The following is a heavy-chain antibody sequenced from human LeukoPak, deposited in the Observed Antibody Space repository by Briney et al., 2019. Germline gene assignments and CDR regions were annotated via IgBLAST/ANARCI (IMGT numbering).Heavy chain of an antibody. CDR3: ARSRSRWSFNY. V-gene: IGHV4-34*01. CDR1: GGSFSGYY. J-gene: IGHJ4*02. D-gene: IGHD6-13*01. CDR2: INHSGST. Sequence: SETLSLTCAVYGGSFSGYYWSWIRQPPGKGLEWIGEINHSGSTNYNPSLKSRVTISVDTSKNQFSLKLSSVTAANTAVYYCARSRSRWSFNYWGQGTLVTVSS.